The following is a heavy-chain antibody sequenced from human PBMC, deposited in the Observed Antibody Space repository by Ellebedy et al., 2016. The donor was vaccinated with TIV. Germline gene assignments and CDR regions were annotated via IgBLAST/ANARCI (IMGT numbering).Heavy chain of an antibody. J-gene: IGHJ3*02. Sequence: MPSETLSLTCTVSGGSISSGDYYWSWIRQPPGKGLEWIGYIYYSGSTYYNPSLKSRVTISVDTSKNQFSLKLSSVTAADTAVYYCARGEVNYDSSGTAFDIWGQGTMVTVSS. CDR2: IYYSGST. CDR1: GGSISSGDYY. CDR3: ARGEVNYDSSGTAFDI. V-gene: IGHV4-30-4*01. D-gene: IGHD3-22*01.